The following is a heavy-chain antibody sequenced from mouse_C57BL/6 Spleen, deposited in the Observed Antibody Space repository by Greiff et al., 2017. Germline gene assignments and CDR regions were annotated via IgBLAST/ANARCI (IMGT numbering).Heavy chain of an antibody. CDR3: AIHYGYADYFAMDY. Sequence: VQLKESGPELVKPGASVKMSCKASGYTFTDYNMHWVKQSHGKSLEWIGYINPNNGGTRYNQKFKGKATLTVNKSSSTAYMELLILTSEDSAVYYCAIHYGYADYFAMDYWGQGTSVTVSS. CDR1: GYTFTDYN. D-gene: IGHD2-2*01. J-gene: IGHJ4*01. V-gene: IGHV1-22*01. CDR2: INPNNGGT.